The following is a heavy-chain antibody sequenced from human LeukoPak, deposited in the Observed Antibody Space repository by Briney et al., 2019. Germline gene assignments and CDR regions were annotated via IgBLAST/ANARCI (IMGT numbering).Heavy chain of an antibody. J-gene: IGHJ4*02. Sequence: SETLSLTCTVSGGSISSYYWSWIRQPPGKGLEWIGYIYYSGSTTYNPSLKSRVTISVDTSKNQFSLKLSSVTAADTDVYYCARGDRYSYYFDYWGQGTLVTVSS. CDR1: GGSISSYY. CDR2: IYYSGST. V-gene: IGHV4-59*01. D-gene: IGHD5-18*01. CDR3: ARGDRYSYYFDY.